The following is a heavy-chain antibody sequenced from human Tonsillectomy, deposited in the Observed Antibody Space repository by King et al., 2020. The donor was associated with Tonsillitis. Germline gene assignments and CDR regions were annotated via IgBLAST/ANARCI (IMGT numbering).Heavy chain of an antibody. J-gene: IGHJ6*03. V-gene: IGHV3-48*03. CDR1: GFTFSSYE. D-gene: IGHD3-10*01. CDR2: IISSGDTI. Sequence: VQLVESGGGLVQPGGSLRLSCAASGFTFSSYEMNWVRQAPGKGLEWVSYIISSGDTIYYADSVKGRFTISRYNAKNSLYRQMNSLRGEDTAVYYCARVSVVRGIYYYYYYMDVWGKGTTVTVSS. CDR3: ARVSVVRGIYYYYYYMDV.